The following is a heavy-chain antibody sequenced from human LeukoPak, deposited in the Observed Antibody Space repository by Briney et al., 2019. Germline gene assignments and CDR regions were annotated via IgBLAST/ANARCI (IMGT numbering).Heavy chain of an antibody. CDR1: GGTFSSYA. V-gene: IGHV1-69*04. CDR3: AAHSVLQLPRDYYYYYYTDV. J-gene: IGHJ6*03. Sequence: SVKVSCKASGGTFSSYAISWVRQAPGQGLEWMGRIIPILGIANYAQKFQGRVTITADKSTSTAYMELSSLRSEDTAVYYCAAHSVLQLPRDYYYYYYTDVWGKGTTVTVSS. D-gene: IGHD2-2*01. CDR2: IIPILGIA.